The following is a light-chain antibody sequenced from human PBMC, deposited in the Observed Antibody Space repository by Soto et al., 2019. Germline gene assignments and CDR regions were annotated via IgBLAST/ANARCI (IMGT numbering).Light chain of an antibody. Sequence: QSALTQPASMSGSPGQSITISCTGTSSDIGYNDFVSWYRHHPGQAPRLVIYEVNKRPSGISNRFSGSKSRNTASLTISGLQAYDEAEYYCCSYTSSYIYVFGTGTKLTVL. CDR3: CSYTSSYIYV. J-gene: IGLJ1*01. CDR1: SSDIGYNDF. CDR2: EVN. V-gene: IGLV2-14*01.